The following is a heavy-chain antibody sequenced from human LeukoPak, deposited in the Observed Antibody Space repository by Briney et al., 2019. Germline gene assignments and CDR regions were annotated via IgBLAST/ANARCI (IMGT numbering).Heavy chain of an antibody. CDR1: GGSISTYY. CDR3: ARSYYGGSHQYYFDY. D-gene: IGHD4-23*01. J-gene: IGHJ4*02. CDR2: IYYTGNT. Sequence: PSETLSLTYTVSGGSISTYYWSWIRQPPGKGLEWIGYIYYTGNTNYNPSLGSRVTISVDTSGPQFSLKLNSVTAADTAVYYCARSYYGGSHQYYFDYWGQGTLVTVSS. V-gene: IGHV4-59*08.